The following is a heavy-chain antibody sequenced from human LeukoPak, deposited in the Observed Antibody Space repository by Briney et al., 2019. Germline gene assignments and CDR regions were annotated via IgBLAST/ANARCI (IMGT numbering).Heavy chain of an antibody. CDR1: GFTFSSYS. CDR2: ISSSSSYI. Sequence: RSGGSLRLSCAASGFTFSSYSMNWVRQAPGKGLEWVSSISSSSSYIYYADSVKGRFTISRDNAKNSLYLQMNSLRAEDTAVYYCARDLETTVTNADAFDIWGQGTMVTVSS. CDR3: ARDLETTVTNADAFDI. J-gene: IGHJ3*02. D-gene: IGHD4-17*01. V-gene: IGHV3-21*01.